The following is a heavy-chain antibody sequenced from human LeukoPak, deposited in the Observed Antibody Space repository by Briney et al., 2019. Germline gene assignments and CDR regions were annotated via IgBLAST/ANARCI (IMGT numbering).Heavy chain of an antibody. V-gene: IGHV1-3*03. J-gene: IGHJ5*02. D-gene: IGHD6-13*01. CDR3: ARDLAAAGTGYNWFDP. CDR2: INAGNGNT. CDR1: GYTFTSYG. Sequence: ASVKVSCKASGYTFTSYGISWVRQAPGQRLEWMGWINAGNGNTKYSQEFQGRVTITRDTSASTAYMELSSLRSEDMAVYYCARDLAAAGTGYNWFDPWGQGTLVTVSS.